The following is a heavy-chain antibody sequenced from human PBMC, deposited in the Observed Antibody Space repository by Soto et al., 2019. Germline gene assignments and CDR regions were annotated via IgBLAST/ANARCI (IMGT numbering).Heavy chain of an antibody. Sequence: QLQLVESGGGVVQPGGSLRLSCVASGFTFSSFSLHWVRQAPGKGLEWLALISYDGSSEYNADSVKGRFTISRENSNNTLYLQLSSLRPEDTAVYYCARTTAVAGTPEFDYWGQGALVTVSS. CDR2: ISYDGSSE. J-gene: IGHJ4*02. V-gene: IGHV3-30-3*01. D-gene: IGHD6-19*01. CDR3: ARTTAVAGTPEFDY. CDR1: GFTFSSFS.